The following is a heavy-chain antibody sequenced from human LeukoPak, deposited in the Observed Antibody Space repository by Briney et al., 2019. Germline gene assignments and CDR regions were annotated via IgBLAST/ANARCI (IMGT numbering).Heavy chain of an antibody. CDR1: GGSLSSYY. Sequence: SETLSLTCTVSGGSLSSYYWSWIRQPPEKGLEWIGYIFDSGSTNYNPSLKSRVTISVDTSKNQFSLKLSSVTAADTAVYYCARGQDIVVVPAAPPYYYGMDVWGQGTTVTVSS. CDR2: IFDSGST. J-gene: IGHJ6*02. CDR3: ARGQDIVVVPAAPPYYYGMDV. D-gene: IGHD2-2*01. V-gene: IGHV4-59*01.